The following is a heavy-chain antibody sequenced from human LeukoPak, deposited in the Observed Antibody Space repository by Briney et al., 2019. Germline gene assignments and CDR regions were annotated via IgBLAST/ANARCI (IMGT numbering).Heavy chain of an antibody. CDR1: GFTFGTYA. D-gene: IGHD3-10*02. CDR3: AELGITMIGGV. J-gene: IGHJ6*04. CDR2: ISYDGSNK. Sequence: GGSLRLSCAASGFTFGTYAMHWVRQAPGKGLEWVALISYDGSNKYYADSVKGRFTISRDNAKNSLYLQMNSLRAEDTAVYYCAELGITMIGGVWGKGTTVTISS. V-gene: IGHV3-30*04.